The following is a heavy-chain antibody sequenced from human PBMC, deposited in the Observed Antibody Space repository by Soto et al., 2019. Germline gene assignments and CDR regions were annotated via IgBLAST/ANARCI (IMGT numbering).Heavy chain of an antibody. CDR3: ARVAEMGTLTKGYYYTWTS. CDR2: IIPILGVA. J-gene: IGHJ6*03. D-gene: IGHD3-16*01. V-gene: IGHV1-69*04. Sequence: QVQLVQSGAEVKKPGSSVKVSCKASGDTFSNHTISWVRQAPGQGLEWMGRIIPILGVANYAQKFQGRVTLPADKPTSTAYMELSSLRSADTAVYYCARVAEMGTLTKGYYYTWTSGAQGPRSPSP. CDR1: GDTFSNHT.